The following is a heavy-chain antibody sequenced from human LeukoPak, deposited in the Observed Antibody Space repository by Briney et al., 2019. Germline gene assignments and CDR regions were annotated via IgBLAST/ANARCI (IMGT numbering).Heavy chain of an antibody. D-gene: IGHD3-3*01. Sequence: ASVKVSCKASGGTFSSYAISWVRQAPGQGLEWMGGIIPIFGTANYAQKFQGRVTITADESTSTAYMELSSLRSEDTAVYYCARGGGDFWSGHFDYWGQGTLVTVSS. CDR3: ARGGGDFWSGHFDY. V-gene: IGHV1-69*01. J-gene: IGHJ4*02. CDR2: IIPIFGTA. CDR1: GGTFSSYA.